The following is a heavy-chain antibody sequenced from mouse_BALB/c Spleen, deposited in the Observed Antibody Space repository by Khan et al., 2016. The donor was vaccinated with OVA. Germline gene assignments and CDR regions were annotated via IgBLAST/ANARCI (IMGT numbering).Heavy chain of an antibody. CDR1: GFTVTSYG. CDR3: ATSYFYGYYFDY. CDR2: ISSDSNTI. Sequence: EVELVESGGGLVQSGGSRKLSCAASGFTVTSYGMHWIRQAPEKGLEWVAYISSDSNTIYYADTVKGRFTISRDNPKNTLFLQMTSLRSGDTAMYFCATSYFYGYYFDYWGQGTTRTVSS. D-gene: IGHD1-1*01. V-gene: IGHV5-17*02. J-gene: IGHJ2*01.